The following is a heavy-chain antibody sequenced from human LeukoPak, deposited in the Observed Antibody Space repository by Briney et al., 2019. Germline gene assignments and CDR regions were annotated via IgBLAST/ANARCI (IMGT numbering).Heavy chain of an antibody. J-gene: IGHJ5*02. CDR2: INHSGST. V-gene: IGHV4-34*01. CDR3: ARGRDYYGSGSCWFDP. D-gene: IGHD3-10*01. Sequence: SETLSLTCAVYGGSFSGYYWSWIRQPPGKGLEWIGEINHSGSTNYNPSLKSRVTISVDTSKNQFSLELSSVTAADTAVYYCARGRDYYGSGSCWFDPWGQGTLVTVSS. CDR1: GGSFSGYY.